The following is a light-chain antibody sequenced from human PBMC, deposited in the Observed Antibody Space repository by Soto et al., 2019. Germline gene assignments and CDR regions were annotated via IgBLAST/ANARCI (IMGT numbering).Light chain of an antibody. CDR3: MQALQTPRT. J-gene: IGKJ1*01. Sequence: DLVMTQSPLSLPVSPGEPASISCRSSQSLLHSNGYNYLDWYLQKPGQSPQLLIYLCSNRASGVPDRFSRSRSGTDFTLKISRVEAEDVGVYYCMQALQTPRTFGQGTKVEIK. CDR2: LCS. CDR1: QSLLHSNGYNY. V-gene: IGKV2-28*01.